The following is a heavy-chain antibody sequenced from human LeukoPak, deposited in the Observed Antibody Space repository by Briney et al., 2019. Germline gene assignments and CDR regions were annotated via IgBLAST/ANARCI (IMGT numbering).Heavy chain of an antibody. CDR3: ARGVRGVIMYGMDV. CDR2: IYSGGST. J-gene: IGHJ6*02. D-gene: IGHD3-10*01. V-gene: IGHV3-53*01. Sequence: GGSLRLSCAASGLTGSHNYMSWVRQAPGKGLEWVSVIYSGGSTYYADSVKGRFTISRDNSKNTLYLQMHSLRADDTAVYYCARGVRGVIMYGMDVWGQGTTVTVSS. CDR1: GLTGSHNY.